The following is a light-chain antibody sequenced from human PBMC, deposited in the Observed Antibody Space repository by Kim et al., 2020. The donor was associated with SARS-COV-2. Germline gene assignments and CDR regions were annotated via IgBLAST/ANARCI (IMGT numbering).Light chain of an antibody. V-gene: IGLV3-21*04. J-gene: IGLJ1*01. CDR1: NIGTKS. CDR2: YDS. Sequence: APGKTVRITCRENNIGTKSVHWYQQKPGQATVLVIYYDSDRPSGIPERFSGSNSGNTATLTISRVEVGDEADYFCQVWDGTSEHYVFGTGTKVTVL. CDR3: QVWDGTSEHYV.